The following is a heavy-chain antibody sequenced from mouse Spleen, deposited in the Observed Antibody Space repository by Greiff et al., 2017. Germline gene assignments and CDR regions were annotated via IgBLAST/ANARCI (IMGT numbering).Heavy chain of an antibody. J-gene: IGHJ4*01. CDR1: GYTFTNYW. CDR3: ARSTTPYAMDY. CDR2: IYPGGGYT. Sequence: VQLQQSGAELVRPGTSVKMSCKASGYTFTNYWIGWAKQRPGHGLEWIGDIYPGGGYTNYNEKFKGKATLTADKSSSTAYMQFSSLTSEDSAIYYCARSTTPYAMDYWGQGTSVTVSS. D-gene: IGHD1-1*01. V-gene: IGHV1-63*01.